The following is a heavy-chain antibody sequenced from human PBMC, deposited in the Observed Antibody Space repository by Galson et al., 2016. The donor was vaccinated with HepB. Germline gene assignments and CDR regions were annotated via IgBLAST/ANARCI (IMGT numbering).Heavy chain of an antibody. CDR2: IRSKTYGGTT. Sequence: SLRLSCAASGFIFSSYGMHWVRQAPGKGLEWVGFIRSKTYGGTTEYAASVKGRFTISRDDSKTIAYLQMNSLSTEDTAVYYCTRDSNPFYYNFWSGYLLADYWGQGTLVTVSS. CDR1: GFIFSSYG. D-gene: IGHD3-3*01. V-gene: IGHV3-49*04. CDR3: TRDSNPFYYNFWSGYLLADY. J-gene: IGHJ4*02.